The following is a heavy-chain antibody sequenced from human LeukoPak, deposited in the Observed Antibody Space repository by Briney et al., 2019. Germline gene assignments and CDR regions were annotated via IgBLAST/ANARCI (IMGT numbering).Heavy chain of an antibody. CDR3: ARGSPTVSFDY. CDR1: GGSISSYY. J-gene: IGHJ4*02. D-gene: IGHD4-17*01. CDR2: IYYSGST. Sequence: SETLSLTCTVSGGSISSYYWSWIRQPPGKGLEWIGYIYYSGSTNYNPSLKSRDTISVDTSKNQFSLKLSSVTAADTAVYYCARGSPTVSFDYWGQGTLVTVSS. V-gene: IGHV4-59*01.